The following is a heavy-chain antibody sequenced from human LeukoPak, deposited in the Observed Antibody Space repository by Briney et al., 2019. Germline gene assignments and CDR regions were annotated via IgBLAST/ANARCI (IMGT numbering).Heavy chain of an antibody. Sequence: SETLSLTCTVSGGSISSYYWSWIRQPPGKGLEWIGYIYYSGSTNYNPSLKSRVTISVDTSKNQFSLKLSSVTAADTAVYYCARGKYYYDSSGSYYFDYWGQGTLVTVSS. CDR1: GGSISSYY. CDR2: IYYSGST. V-gene: IGHV4-59*01. J-gene: IGHJ4*02. CDR3: ARGKYYYDSSGSYYFDY. D-gene: IGHD3-22*01.